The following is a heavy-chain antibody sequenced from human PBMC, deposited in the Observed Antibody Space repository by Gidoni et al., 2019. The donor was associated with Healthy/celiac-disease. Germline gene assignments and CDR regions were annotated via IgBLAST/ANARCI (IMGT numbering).Heavy chain of an antibody. V-gene: IGHV4-61*01. D-gene: IGHD2-15*01. CDR3: ARGPGGQYCSGGSCYFLNHLFDY. CDR1: GGSVSSGSYS. Sequence: QVQLQESGPGLVKPSETLSLTCTVSGGSVSSGSYSWSWIRQPPGKGLEWIGYIYYSGSTNYNPSLKSRVTISVDTSKNQFSLKLSSVTAADTAVYYCARGPGGQYCSGGSCYFLNHLFDYWGQGTLVTVSS. CDR2: IYYSGST. J-gene: IGHJ4*02.